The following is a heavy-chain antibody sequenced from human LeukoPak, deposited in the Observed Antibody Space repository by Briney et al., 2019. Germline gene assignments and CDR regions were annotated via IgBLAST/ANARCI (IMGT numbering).Heavy chain of an antibody. Sequence: ASVKVSCKASGYTFTSYDINWVRQATGQGLEGMGCMNPNSGNTGYAQKFQGRVTITRNTSISTAYMELSSLRSEDTAVYYCARGQGQYCSGGSCYANWFDPWGQGTLVTVSS. CDR2: MNPNSGNT. V-gene: IGHV1-8*03. D-gene: IGHD2-15*01. J-gene: IGHJ5*02. CDR3: ARGQGQYCSGGSCYANWFDP. CDR1: GYTFTSYD.